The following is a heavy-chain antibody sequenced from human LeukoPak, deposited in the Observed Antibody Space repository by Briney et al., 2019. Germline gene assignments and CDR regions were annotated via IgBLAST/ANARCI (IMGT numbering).Heavy chain of an antibody. D-gene: IGHD3-10*01. V-gene: IGHV4-30-2*01. CDR2: IYHSGST. Sequence: PSETLSLTCAVSGGSNSSGGYSWSWIRQPPGKGLEWIGYIYHSGSTYYNPSLKSRVTISVDRSKNQFSLKLSSVTAADTAVYYCARGGRDYYGSGSSPFDPWGQGTLVTVSS. CDR1: GGSNSSGGYS. J-gene: IGHJ5*02. CDR3: ARGGRDYYGSGSSPFDP.